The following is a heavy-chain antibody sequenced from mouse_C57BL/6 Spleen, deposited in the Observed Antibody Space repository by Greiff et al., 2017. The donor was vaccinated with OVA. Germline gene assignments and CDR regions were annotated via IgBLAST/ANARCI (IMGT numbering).Heavy chain of an antibody. J-gene: IGHJ2*01. CDR3: ARKGVYYGYYFDY. D-gene: IGHD2-2*01. CDR1: GYTFTSYW. CDR2: IYPGSGST. V-gene: IGHV1-55*01. Sequence: VQLQQPGAELVKPGASVKMSCKASGYTFTSYWITWVKQRPGQGLEWIGDIYPGSGSTNYNEKFKSKATLTVDTSSSTAYMQLSSLTSEDSAVYYCARKGVYYGYYFDYWGQGTTLTVSS.